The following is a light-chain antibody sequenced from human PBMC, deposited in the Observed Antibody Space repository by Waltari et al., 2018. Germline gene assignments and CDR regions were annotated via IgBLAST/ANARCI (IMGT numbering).Light chain of an antibody. J-gene: IGKJ2*03. V-gene: IGKV2-30*02. CDR1: QSLVHSNGNTY. Sequence: DVVMTQSPLSLPITPGQPASIPCRSSQSLVHSNGNTYLSWYQQKPGQPPRLLIYQVSNRYSGVPDRFSGSGAGTDFTLKISRVEAEDVGVYYCGQGAHLPYSFGQGTKVEIK. CDR3: GQGAHLPYS. CDR2: QVS.